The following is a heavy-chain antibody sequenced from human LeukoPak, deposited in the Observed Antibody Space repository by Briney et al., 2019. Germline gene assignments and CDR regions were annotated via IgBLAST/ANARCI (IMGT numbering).Heavy chain of an antibody. CDR1: GFTFSSYS. CDR3: ARDPQAREDYVWGSYQHY. CDR2: ISSSSSYI. D-gene: IGHD3-16*02. Sequence: PGGSLRLSCAASGFTFSSYSMNWVRQAPGKGLEWVSSISSSSSYIYYADSVKGRFTISRDNAKNSLYLQMNSLRAEDTAVYYCARDPQAREDYVWGSYQHYWGQGTLVTVSS. J-gene: IGHJ4*02. V-gene: IGHV3-21*01.